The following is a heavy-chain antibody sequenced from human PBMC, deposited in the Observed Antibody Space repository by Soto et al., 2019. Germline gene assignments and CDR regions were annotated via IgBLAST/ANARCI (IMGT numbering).Heavy chain of an antibody. CDR1: GFTFSSYG. D-gene: IGHD5-18*01. J-gene: IGHJ4*02. CDR2: IWYDGSNK. V-gene: IGHV3-33*01. CDR3: ARERLDTAMVPQALGY. Sequence: GGSLRLSCAASGFTFSSYGMHWVRQAPGKGLEWVAVIWYDGSNKYYADSVKGRFTISRDNSKNTLYLQMNSLRAEDTAVYYCARERLDTAMVPQALGYWGQGTLVTVSS.